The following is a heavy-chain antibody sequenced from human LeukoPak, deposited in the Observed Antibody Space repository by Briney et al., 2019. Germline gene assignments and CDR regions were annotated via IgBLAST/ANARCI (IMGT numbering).Heavy chain of an antibody. CDR2: IYYSGST. Sequence: SETLSLTCTVSGGSISSYCWSWIRQPPGKGLEWIGYIYYSGSTNYNPSLKSRVTISVDTSKNQSSLKLSSVTAADTAVYYCARDLAAAGTFDPWGQGTLVTVSS. V-gene: IGHV4-59*12. CDR1: GGSISSYC. CDR3: ARDLAAAGTFDP. J-gene: IGHJ5*02. D-gene: IGHD6-13*01.